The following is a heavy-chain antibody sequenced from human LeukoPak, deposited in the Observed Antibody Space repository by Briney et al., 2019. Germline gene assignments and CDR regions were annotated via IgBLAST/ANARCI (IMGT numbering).Heavy chain of an antibody. J-gene: IGHJ4*02. CDR2: ISYDGSNK. D-gene: IGHD4-17*01. Sequence: GGSLRLSCAASGFIFSSYAMHWVRQAPGKGLEWVAVISYDGSNKYYADSVKGRFTISRDNSKNTLYLQMNSLRAEDTAVYYCARGARTTVTTFVDYWGQGTLVTVSS. CDR3: ARGARTTVTTFVDY. V-gene: IGHV3-30-3*01. CDR1: GFIFSSYA.